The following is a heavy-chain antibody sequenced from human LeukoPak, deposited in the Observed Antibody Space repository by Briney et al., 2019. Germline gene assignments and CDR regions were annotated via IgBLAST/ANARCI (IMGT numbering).Heavy chain of an antibody. CDR3: AREPLGCGGDCHFDY. CDR1: GGTFSSYA. V-gene: IGHV1-69*05. CDR2: IIPIYDPV. D-gene: IGHD2-21*02. Sequence: ASVKVSCKASGGTFSSYAFSWMRQAPGQGLEWMGRIIPIYDPVDYAQRFQGRVTITTDESTNTVYMELSSLRYEDTAVYYCAREPLGCGGDCHFDYCGQGTLVTVSS. J-gene: IGHJ4*02.